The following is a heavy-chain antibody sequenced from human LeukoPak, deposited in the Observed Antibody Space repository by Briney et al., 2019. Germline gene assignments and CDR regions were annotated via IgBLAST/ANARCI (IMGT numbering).Heavy chain of an antibody. CDR1: GFTFSSYW. Sequence: GGSLRLSCAASGFTFSSYWMTWVRQAPGKGLEWVANIKQDGSEKYYVDSVKGRFTISRDNAKNTVYLQMNSLRAEDTAVYYCARVLSGSWDWFDPWGQGTLVTVSS. CDR2: IKQDGSEK. V-gene: IGHV3-7*01. J-gene: IGHJ5*02. CDR3: ARVLSGSWDWFDP. D-gene: IGHD3-22*01.